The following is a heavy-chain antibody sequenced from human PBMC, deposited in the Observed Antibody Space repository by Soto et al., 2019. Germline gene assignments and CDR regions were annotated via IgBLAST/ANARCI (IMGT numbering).Heavy chain of an antibody. CDR3: ARDRDWAFDY. CDR1: GFTFRDYS. J-gene: IGHJ4*02. V-gene: IGHV3-48*02. D-gene: IGHD3-9*01. CDR2: IGGSI. Sequence: GGSLRLSCAPSGFTFRDYSMNWVRQAPGKGLEWVSYIGGSIDYADSVKGRFTVSRDTAKNSLYLQMSGLRDEDTAIYYCARDRDWAFDYWGLGTLVTVSS.